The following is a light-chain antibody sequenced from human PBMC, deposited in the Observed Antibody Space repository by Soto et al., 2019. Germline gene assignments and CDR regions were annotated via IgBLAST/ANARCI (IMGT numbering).Light chain of an antibody. V-gene: IGLV2-23*02. CDR1: RSDVGSYNL. CDR2: EVS. J-gene: IGLJ1*01. CDR3: CSYAGSSTFYV. Sequence: QSALTQPASVSGSPGHSITISCTGTRSDVGSYNLVSWYQQHPGKAPKLMIYEVSKRPSGVSNRFSGSKSGNTASLTISGLQAEDEADYYCCSYAGSSTFYVFGTGTKLTVL.